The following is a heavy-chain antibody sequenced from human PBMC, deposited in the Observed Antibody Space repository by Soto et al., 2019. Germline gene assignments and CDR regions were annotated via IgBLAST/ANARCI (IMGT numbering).Heavy chain of an antibody. CDR1: GFTFSSYA. Sequence: EVQLLESGGGLVQPGGSLRLSCAASGFTFSSYAMSWVRQAPGKGLEWVSAISGSGGSTYYADSVKGRFTISRDNSKNTLYLQMNSLRADDTAVYYCARVSGDTSGYYMYYYGMDVWGQGTTVTVSS. CDR2: ISGSGGST. D-gene: IGHD3-22*01. J-gene: IGHJ6*02. V-gene: IGHV3-23*01. CDR3: ARVSGDTSGYYMYYYGMDV.